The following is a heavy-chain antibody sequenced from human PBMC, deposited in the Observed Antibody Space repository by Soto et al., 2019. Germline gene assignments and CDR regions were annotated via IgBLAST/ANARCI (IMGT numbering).Heavy chain of an antibody. Sequence: GRSLRLSCVASEVIFSNSAMHWVRQAPGKGLEWVAVVSFDGSLKYYADSVEGRFTISRDSSKNTLYLQMNSLRPEDTAVYYCARFGLSSPTSSSDFWGPGTLVTGSS. V-gene: IGHV3-30*04. CDR1: EVIFSNSA. D-gene: IGHD2-2*01. CDR3: ARFGLSSPTSSSDF. J-gene: IGHJ4*02. CDR2: VSFDGSLK.